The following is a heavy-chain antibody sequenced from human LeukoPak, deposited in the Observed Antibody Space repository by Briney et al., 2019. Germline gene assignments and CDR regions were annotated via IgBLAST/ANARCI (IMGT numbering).Heavy chain of an antibody. D-gene: IGHD3-3*01. Sequence: QSGGSLRLSCAASGFTFSSYSMNWVRQAPGKGLEWVSYISSSSSTIYYADSVKGRFTISRDNAKNSLYLRMNSLRAEDTAVYYCARNYDFWSGYFNSVDSWGQGTLVTVSS. CDR1: GFTFSSYS. CDR3: ARNYDFWSGYFNSVDS. CDR2: ISSSSSTI. V-gene: IGHV3-48*04. J-gene: IGHJ5*01.